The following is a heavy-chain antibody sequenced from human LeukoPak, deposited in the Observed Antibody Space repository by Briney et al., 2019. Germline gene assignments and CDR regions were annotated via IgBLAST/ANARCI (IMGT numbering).Heavy chain of an antibody. Sequence: EGSLRLSCAASGFTFSSYWMHWVRHAPGKGLVWVSRINSDGSSTSYADSVKGRFTISRDNAKNTLYLQMNSLRAEDTAVYYCAREGAPYCGGDCSIDPWGQGTLVTVSS. CDR2: INSDGSST. CDR3: AREGAPYCGGDCSIDP. J-gene: IGHJ5*02. D-gene: IGHD2-21*02. CDR1: GFTFSSYW. V-gene: IGHV3-74*01.